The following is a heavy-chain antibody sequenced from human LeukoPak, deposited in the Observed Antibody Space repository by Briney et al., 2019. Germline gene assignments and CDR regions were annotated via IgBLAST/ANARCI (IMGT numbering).Heavy chain of an antibody. Sequence: PGGSLRLSCAASGFSFKDYYYSWIRQAPGKGLEWVSFINVNGGAMYYADSVKGRFTISRDNSKNTVYLQMNSLRAEDTAVYYCVKARMPHCGTDCLESWGQGTLVTVSS. CDR3: VKARMPHCGTDCLES. V-gene: IGHV3-11*01. CDR2: INVNGGAM. CDR1: GFSFKDYY. D-gene: IGHD2-21*02. J-gene: IGHJ4*02.